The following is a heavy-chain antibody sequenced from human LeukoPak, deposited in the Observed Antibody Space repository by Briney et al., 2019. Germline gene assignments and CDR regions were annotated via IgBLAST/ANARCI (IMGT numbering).Heavy chain of an antibody. CDR2: ISSSTNTI. CDR3: ARGTSDRPDYYYYYMDV. Sequence: GGSLRLSCAASGFTFSSYSMNWVRQAPGKGLEWVSYISSSTNTIYYADSVKGRFTISRDNAKNSLYLQMNSLRAEDTAVYYCARGTSDRPDYYYYYMDVWGKGTTVTVSS. D-gene: IGHD1-1*01. CDR1: GFTFSSYS. V-gene: IGHV3-48*01. J-gene: IGHJ6*03.